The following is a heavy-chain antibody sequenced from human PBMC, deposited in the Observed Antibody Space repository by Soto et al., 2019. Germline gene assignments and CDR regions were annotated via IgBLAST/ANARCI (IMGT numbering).Heavy chain of an antibody. CDR1: GYTFTTFW. Sequence: GESLKISCTGFGYTFTTFWISWVRQMPGKGLEWLGRVDPRDSYVTYNPSFEGHVTISADKSISTAYLQWGSLKASDTAMYFCARIYCTTTTCDSWFDPWGQGTLVTVSS. CDR3: ARIYCTTTTCDSWFDP. V-gene: IGHV5-10-1*01. CDR2: VDPRDSYV. J-gene: IGHJ5*02. D-gene: IGHD2-8*01.